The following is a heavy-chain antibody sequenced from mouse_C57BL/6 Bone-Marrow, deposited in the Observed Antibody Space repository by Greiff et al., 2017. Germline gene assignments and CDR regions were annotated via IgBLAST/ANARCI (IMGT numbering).Heavy chain of an antibody. CDR3: ARRTLGYDYDGVYFDY. CDR2: IYIGNGYT. J-gene: IGHJ2*01. Sequence: VQLQQSGAELVRPGSSVKMSCKTSGYTFTSYGINWVKQRPGQGLEWIGYIYIGNGYTEYNEKFKGKATLTSDTSSSTAYRQLSSLTSEDSAIYFGARRTLGYDYDGVYFDYWGQGTTLTVSS. CDR1: GYTFTSYG. D-gene: IGHD2-4*01. V-gene: IGHV1-58*01.